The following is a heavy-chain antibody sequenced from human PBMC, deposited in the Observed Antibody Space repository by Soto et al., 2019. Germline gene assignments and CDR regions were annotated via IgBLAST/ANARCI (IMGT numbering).Heavy chain of an antibody. CDR2: ISAYNGQT. V-gene: IGHV1-18*01. D-gene: IGHD3-16*01. CDR3: ARDTRKELWAEGLNAMDV. CDR1: AYSYTSYG. J-gene: IGHJ6*02. Sequence: QVQLVQSGPEVKKPGASVNVSCKASAYSYTSYGISSVRQAPGQGLEWMGWISAYNGQTNYAQKFRGRVTFTTDASTSTAFMQLRSLRSDDTAMYYCARDTRKELWAEGLNAMDVWGQGTTVTV.